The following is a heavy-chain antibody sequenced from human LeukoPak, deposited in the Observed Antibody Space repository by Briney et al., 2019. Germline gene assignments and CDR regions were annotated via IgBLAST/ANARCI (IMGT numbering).Heavy chain of an antibody. J-gene: IGHJ4*02. V-gene: IGHV3-21*01. CDR2: ISSSSSYI. CDR1: GFTFSSYS. Sequence: GGSLRLSCAASGFTFSSYSMNWVRQAPGKGLEWVSSISSSSSYIYYADSVKGRFTISRDNAKNSLYLQMNSLRAEDTAVYYCGGGYFYGSGSYGDFGYWGQGTLVTVSS. CDR3: GGGYFYGSGSYGDFGY. D-gene: IGHD3-10*01.